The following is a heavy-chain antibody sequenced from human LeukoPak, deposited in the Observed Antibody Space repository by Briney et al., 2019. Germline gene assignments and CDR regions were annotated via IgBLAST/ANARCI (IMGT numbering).Heavy chain of an antibody. D-gene: IGHD2-2*01. CDR2: ISGSGGST. J-gene: IGHJ4*02. V-gene: IGHV3-23*01. CDR3: AKSDLVVVPAAHDY. Sequence: QPGGSLRLSCAASGFTFSSYAMSWVRQAPGRGLEWVSAISGSGGSTYYADSVKGRFTISRDNSKNTLYLQMNSLRAEDTAVYYCAKSDLVVVPAAHDYWGQGALVTVSS. CDR1: GFTFSSYA.